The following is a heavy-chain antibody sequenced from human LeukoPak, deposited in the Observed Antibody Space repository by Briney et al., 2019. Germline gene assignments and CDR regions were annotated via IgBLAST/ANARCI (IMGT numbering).Heavy chain of an antibody. V-gene: IGHV3-48*02. D-gene: IGHD2-2*02. CDR1: GFTFSSYS. CDR2: ISSSSSTI. Sequence: PGGSLRLSCAASGFTFSSYSMNWVRQAPGKGLGWVSYISSSSSTIYYADSVKGRFTISRDNAKNSLYLQMNSLRDEDTAVYYCARGPAAIPWHLRFDYWGQGTLVTVSS. CDR3: ARGPAAIPWHLRFDY. J-gene: IGHJ4*02.